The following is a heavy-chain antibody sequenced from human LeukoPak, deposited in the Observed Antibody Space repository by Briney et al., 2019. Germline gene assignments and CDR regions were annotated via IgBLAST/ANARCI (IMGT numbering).Heavy chain of an antibody. V-gene: IGHV1-2*02. CDR2: INPNSGGT. D-gene: IGHD5-18*01. Sequence: ASVKVSCKASGYTFTGYYMHWVRQAPGQGLEWMGWINPNSGGTNYAQKFQGRVTMTRDTSISTAYMELSRLRSDDTAVYYCARDPGTAMVSPGDYWGQGTLVTVSS. CDR3: ARDPGTAMVSPGDY. CDR1: GYTFTGYY. J-gene: IGHJ4*02.